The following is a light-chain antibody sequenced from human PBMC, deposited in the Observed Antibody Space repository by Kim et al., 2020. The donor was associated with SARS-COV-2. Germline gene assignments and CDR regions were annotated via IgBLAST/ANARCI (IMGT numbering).Light chain of an antibody. Sequence: EIVMTQSPATLSVSPGERATLSCRASQSVSNKLVWYQQKPGQAPRLLIYDVSTRASGIPARFSGSGSGTEFTLTISSLQSEDFALYYCQQYNHWPLTFGGGTKVDIK. CDR2: DVS. J-gene: IGKJ4*01. CDR3: QQYNHWPLT. V-gene: IGKV3-15*01. CDR1: QSVSNK.